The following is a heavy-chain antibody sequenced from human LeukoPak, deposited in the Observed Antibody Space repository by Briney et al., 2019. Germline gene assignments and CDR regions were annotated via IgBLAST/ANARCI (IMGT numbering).Heavy chain of an antibody. CDR1: GGSISSYY. D-gene: IGHD3-16*01. Sequence: PSESLSLTCTVSGGSISSYYWSWIRQPAGKGLEWIGRIYTSGSTNYNPSLKSRVTISVDTSKNHFSLKLTPVTAADTAVYFCATVSVSGNVWSFSDMRIDYWGRGTLVTVSS. CDR3: ATVSVSGNVWSFSDMRIDY. CDR2: IYTSGST. V-gene: IGHV4-4*07. J-gene: IGHJ4*02.